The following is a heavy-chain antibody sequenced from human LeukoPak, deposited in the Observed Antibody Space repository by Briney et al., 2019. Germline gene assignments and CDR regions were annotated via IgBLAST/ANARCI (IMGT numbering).Heavy chain of an antibody. Sequence: SETLSLSCGVYGGSFSGYYGSWIRQPPEEGLGWIGEINTRGSTNYNPSLKSRVTLSADTSKNQFSLTLNSVTAADTAVYYCARRRLGYYFDYWGQGTLVTVSS. D-gene: IGHD5-24*01. V-gene: IGHV4-34*01. J-gene: IGHJ4*02. CDR2: INTRGST. CDR3: ARRRLGYYFDY. CDR1: GGSFSGYY.